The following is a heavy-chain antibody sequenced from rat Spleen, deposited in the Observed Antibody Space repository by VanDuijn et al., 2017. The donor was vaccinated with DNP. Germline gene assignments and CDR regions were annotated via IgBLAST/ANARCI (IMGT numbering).Heavy chain of an antibody. J-gene: IGHJ3*01. Sequence: EVQLVESGGGLVQPGRSLKLSCAASGFTFSNYGIAWVRQAQKKGLEWVATFSTSGDTSCYLDYVKGRFTLSRDNTKITLYLQLDRLRSEDTVTYYCSTRPYYHSSYVYSPFDNGGQGTLVTVSS. CDR3: STRPYYHSSYVYSPFDN. CDR1: GFTFSNYG. D-gene: IGHD1-2*01. V-gene: IGHV5S13*01. CDR2: FSTSGDTS.